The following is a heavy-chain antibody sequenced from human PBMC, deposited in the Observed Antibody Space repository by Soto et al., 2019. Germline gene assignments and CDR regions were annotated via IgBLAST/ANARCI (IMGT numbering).Heavy chain of an antibody. Sequence: GGSLRLSCAASGFTFSSYAMSWVRQAPGKGLEWVSAISGSGGSTYYADSVKGRFTISRDNTKNMVYLQMNSLRAEDTAMYYCARGGVGSFDYWDQGSRVTVSS. CDR1: GFTFSSYA. CDR2: ISGSGGST. D-gene: IGHD2-15*01. J-gene: IGHJ4*02. V-gene: IGHV3-23*01. CDR3: ARGGVGSFDY.